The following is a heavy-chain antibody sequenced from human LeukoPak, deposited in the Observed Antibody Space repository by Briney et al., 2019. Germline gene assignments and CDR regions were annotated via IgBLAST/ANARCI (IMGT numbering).Heavy chain of an antibody. CDR2: IYYSGST. CDR3: ARVVLEWLSSFDY. Sequence: SETLSLTCTVSGGSISSSSYYWGWIRQPPGKGLEWIGSIYYSGSTYYNPSLKSRVTISVDTSKNQFSLKLSSVTAADTAVYYCARVVLEWLSSFDYWGQGTLVTVSS. J-gene: IGHJ4*02. D-gene: IGHD3-3*01. V-gene: IGHV4-39*01. CDR1: GGSISSSSYY.